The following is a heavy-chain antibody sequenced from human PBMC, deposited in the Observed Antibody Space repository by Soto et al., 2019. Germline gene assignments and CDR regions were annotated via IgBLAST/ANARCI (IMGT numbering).Heavy chain of an antibody. CDR2: IIPIFGTA. V-gene: IGHV1-69*01. Sequence: QVQLVQSGAEVKKPGSSVKVSCKASGGTFSSYAISWVRQAPGQGLEWMGGIIPIFGTANYAKKFQGRVTITADESTSTAYMELSSLRSEDTAVYYCASETATGAEYYFDYWGQGTLVTVSS. CDR1: GGTFSSYA. J-gene: IGHJ4*02. D-gene: IGHD5-18*01. CDR3: ASETATGAEYYFDY.